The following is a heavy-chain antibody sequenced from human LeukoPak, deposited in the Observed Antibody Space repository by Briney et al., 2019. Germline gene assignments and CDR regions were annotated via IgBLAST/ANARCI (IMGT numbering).Heavy chain of an antibody. Sequence: SETLSLTCTVSGGSISNNYWSWIRQPPGKGLEFIGYIYYSGSTDYNPSLKSRVTISVDTSKNQFSLKLSSVTAADTAVYYCARGGWSVDYWGQGTLVTVSS. D-gene: IGHD6-19*01. J-gene: IGHJ4*02. V-gene: IGHV4-59*01. CDR1: GGSISNNY. CDR2: IYYSGST. CDR3: ARGGWSVDY.